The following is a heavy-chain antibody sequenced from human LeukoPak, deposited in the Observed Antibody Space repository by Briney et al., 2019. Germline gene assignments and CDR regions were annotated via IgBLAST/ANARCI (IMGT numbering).Heavy chain of an antibody. J-gene: IGHJ6*03. CDR1: GSSISSYY. Sequence: SETLSLTRTVAGSSISSYYWSWIRQPPGKGLEWIGYIYTSGSTNYNPSLKSRVTISVYTSKNQFSLKLSSVTAADTAVYYCARLGGYSYGYGPYYYYMDVWGKGTTVTVSS. V-gene: IGHV4-4*09. D-gene: IGHD5-18*01. CDR3: ARLGGYSYGYGPYYYYMDV. CDR2: IYTSGST.